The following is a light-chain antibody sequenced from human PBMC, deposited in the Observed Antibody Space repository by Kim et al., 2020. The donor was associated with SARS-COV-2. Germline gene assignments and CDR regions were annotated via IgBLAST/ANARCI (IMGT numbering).Light chain of an antibody. CDR3: QQFENLPLT. Sequence: ASVGARVTITCQATQDISRNLNWYQQKPGKAPNLLIYDASNLETGVPSRFSGSGSGTDFSFTISSLQPEDIATYYCQQFENLPLTFGQGTRLEIK. V-gene: IGKV1-33*01. CDR2: DAS. CDR1: QDISRN. J-gene: IGKJ5*01.